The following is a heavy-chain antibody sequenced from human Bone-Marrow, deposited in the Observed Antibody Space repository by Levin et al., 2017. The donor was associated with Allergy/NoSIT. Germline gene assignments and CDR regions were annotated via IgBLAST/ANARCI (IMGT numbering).Heavy chain of an antibody. CDR2: ISSSGGST. Sequence: PGGSLRLSCAASGFTFSSYVMSWVRQAPGKGLEWVSGISSSGGSTYYADSVKGRFTISRDNSKNMLYLQMNSLRAEDTAMYYCAKDFGRLAATVLLRGYWGQGTLVTVSS. CDR1: GFTFSSYV. V-gene: IGHV3-23*01. J-gene: IGHJ4*02. CDR3: AKDFGRLAATVLLRGY. D-gene: IGHD2-15*01.